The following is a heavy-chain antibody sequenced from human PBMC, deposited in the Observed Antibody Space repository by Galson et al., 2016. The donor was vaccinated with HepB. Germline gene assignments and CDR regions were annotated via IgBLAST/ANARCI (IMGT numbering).Heavy chain of an antibody. J-gene: IGHJ6*02. D-gene: IGHD2-15*01. CDR2: IIPMFGTT. CDR1: GVTFSSYT. Sequence: SVKVSCKASGVTFSSYTINWVRQAPGQGLEWMGGIIPMFGTTNYAQKFQGRVTITADESTSTAYVELSSLRSEDTAVYYCARVFSWDCSEDSCHGYYYGVDVWGQGTTVTVAS. V-gene: IGHV1-69*13. CDR3: ARVFSWDCSEDSCHGYYYGVDV.